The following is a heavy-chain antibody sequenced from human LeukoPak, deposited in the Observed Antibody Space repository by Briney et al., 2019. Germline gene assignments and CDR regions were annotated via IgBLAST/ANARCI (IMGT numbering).Heavy chain of an antibody. Sequence: SETLSLTCTVSGGSIGSYYWSWIRQPPGKGLEWIGYIYYSGSTNYNPSLKSRVTISVDTSKNQFSLKLSSVTAADTAVYYCARMQMATTMGFYFFDYWGQGTLVTVSS. CDR3: ARMQMATTMGFYFFDY. D-gene: IGHD5-24*01. CDR1: GGSIGSYY. J-gene: IGHJ4*02. V-gene: IGHV4-59*08. CDR2: IYYSGST.